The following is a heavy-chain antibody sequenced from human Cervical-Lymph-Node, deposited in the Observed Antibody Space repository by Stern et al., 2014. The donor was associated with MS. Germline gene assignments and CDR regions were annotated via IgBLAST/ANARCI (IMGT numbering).Heavy chain of an antibody. CDR1: GGSITSASYY. Sequence: VQLVESGPGPVKPSQTLSLTCTVSGGSITSASYYWSWIRQPAGKGLEWIGRIYASGRTTYNPSLRSGVPISVATSKNQFSMRRSSGTAADAAVYYCARLARWEELSGGAFDIWGQGTTVSVSS. CDR3: ARLARWEELSGGAFDI. CDR2: IYASGRT. V-gene: IGHV4-61*02. J-gene: IGHJ3*02. D-gene: IGHD1-26*01.